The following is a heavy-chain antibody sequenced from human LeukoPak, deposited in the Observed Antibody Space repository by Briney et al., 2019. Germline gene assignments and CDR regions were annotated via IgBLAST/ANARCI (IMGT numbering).Heavy chain of an antibody. V-gene: IGHV4-38-2*01. Sequence: SETLSLTCAVSGYSISSGYYWGWIRQPPGKGLEWIGSIYHSGSTYYNPSLKSRVTISVDTSKNQFSLKLSSVTAADTAVYYCARRALTIFGRGYFDYWGQGTLVTVSS. CDR3: ARRALTIFGRGYFDY. CDR1: GYSISSGYY. CDR2: IYHSGST. J-gene: IGHJ4*02. D-gene: IGHD3-3*01.